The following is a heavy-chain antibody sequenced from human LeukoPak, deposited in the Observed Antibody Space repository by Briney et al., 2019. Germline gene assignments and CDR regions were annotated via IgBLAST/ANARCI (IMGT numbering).Heavy chain of an antibody. J-gene: IGHJ4*02. CDR2: ISGSGGST. CDR3: AKGKKYYYDSSGYPNDY. CDR1: GFTFSSYA. Sequence: GGSLRLSCAASGFTFSSYAMSWVRQAPGKGLEWVSAISGSGGSTYYADSVKGRFTISRDNSKNTLYLQMNSLRAEDTAVYYCAKGKKYYYDSSGYPNDYWGQGTLVTVSS. V-gene: IGHV3-23*01. D-gene: IGHD3-22*01.